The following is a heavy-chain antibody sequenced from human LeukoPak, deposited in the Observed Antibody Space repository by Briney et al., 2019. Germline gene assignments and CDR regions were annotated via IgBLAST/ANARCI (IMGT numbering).Heavy chain of an antibody. CDR2: LSGSGDTR. CDR1: AFIFSNYA. CDR3: AKDRGYSGSYLFDY. Sequence: GGSLTLSCAAYAFIFSNYAMSWVRHAPGKGLEWVSGLSGSGDTRYYAVSVKGRFTISRDNSKNTLFLQMNSLRAEDTAVYYCAKDRGYSGSYLFDYWGQGTLVTVSS. D-gene: IGHD1-26*01. V-gene: IGHV3-23*01. J-gene: IGHJ4*02.